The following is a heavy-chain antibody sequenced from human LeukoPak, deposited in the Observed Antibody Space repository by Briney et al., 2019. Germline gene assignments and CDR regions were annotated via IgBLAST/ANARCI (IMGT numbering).Heavy chain of an antibody. CDR1: RYTFTSYG. D-gene: IGHD3-22*01. CDR3: ARLATMTKSRAFDI. J-gene: IGHJ3*02. V-gene: IGHV1-18*01. Sequence: ASVKVSCKASRYTFTSYGISWVRQAPGQGVEWMGWIIAYNGNTNYAQKRQRRVTMTTETSTSTAYMELRSLRSDDTAVYYCARLATMTKSRAFDIWGQGTMVTVSS. CDR2: IIAYNGNT.